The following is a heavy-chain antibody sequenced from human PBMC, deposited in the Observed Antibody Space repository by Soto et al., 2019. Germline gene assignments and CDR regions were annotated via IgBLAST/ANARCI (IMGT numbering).Heavy chain of an antibody. J-gene: IGHJ4*02. V-gene: IGHV2-5*02. D-gene: IGHD3-10*01. CDR2: IYWDDDK. CDR1: GFSLSTSGVG. Sequence: QITLKESGPPLVKPTQTLTLTCTFSGFSLSTSGVGVGWIRQPPGKALEWLALIYWDDDKRYSPSLKSRLTITKDTSKNQVVLTMTNMDPVDTATYYCARAEGSGSYSWYWGQGTLVTVSS. CDR3: ARAEGSGSYSWY.